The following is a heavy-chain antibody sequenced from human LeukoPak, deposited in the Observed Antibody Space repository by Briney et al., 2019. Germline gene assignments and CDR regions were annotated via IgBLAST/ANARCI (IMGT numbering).Heavy chain of an antibody. V-gene: IGHV3-48*04. CDR2: ISSSSSII. D-gene: IGHD2-2*01. CDR1: GFTFSSYS. CDR3: ARDGGVYCSSTTCYPRSFDV. Sequence: GRSLRLSCAASGFTFSSYSMNWVRQAPGKGLEWVSYISSSSSIIYYADSVKGRFAISRDNAKNSLYLQMSSLRAEDTAIYYCARDGGVYCSSTTCYPRSFDVWGQGSLVTVSS. J-gene: IGHJ3*01.